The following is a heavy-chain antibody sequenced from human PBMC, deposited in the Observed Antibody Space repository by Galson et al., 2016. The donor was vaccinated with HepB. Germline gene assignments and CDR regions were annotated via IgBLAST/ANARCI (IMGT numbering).Heavy chain of an antibody. CDR1: GFIFSGSA. CDR2: VSYDEGKK. D-gene: IGHD2-8*02. J-gene: IGHJ1*01. CDR3: AKETGVSSPIGYFEQ. Sequence: SLRLSCAASGFIFSGSAMHWVRQAPGKGLEWVAVVSYDEGKKYYADSVKGRFSISRDNSRNNLYLQMNSLRTEDTAIYSCAKETGVSSPIGYFEQWGRGTLVTSSS. V-gene: IGHV3-30-3*02.